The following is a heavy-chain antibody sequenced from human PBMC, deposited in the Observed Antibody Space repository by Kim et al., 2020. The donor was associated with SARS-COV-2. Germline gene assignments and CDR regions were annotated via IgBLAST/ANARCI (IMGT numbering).Heavy chain of an antibody. J-gene: IGHJ4*02. V-gene: IGHV4-39*01. D-gene: IGHD5-18*01. Sequence: SETLSLTCTVSGGSISSSSYYWGWIRQPPGKGLEWIGSIYYSGSTYYNPSLKSRVTISVDTSKNQFSLKLSSVTAADTAVYYCARLQGWIQLGYFDYWGQGTLVTVSS. CDR1: GGSISSSSYY. CDR3: ARLQGWIQLGYFDY. CDR2: IYYSGST.